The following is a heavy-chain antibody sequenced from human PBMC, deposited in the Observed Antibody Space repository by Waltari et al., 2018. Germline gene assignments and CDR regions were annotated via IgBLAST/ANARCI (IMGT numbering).Heavy chain of an antibody. Sequence: QVLLHEPGPGLVKPSETLSLTCSVSGCFIMSYHWSWIRQPPGKGLEWIGSISDTGDTNFNPSLHSRVTMSVDTSKNQFSLKLSSLAPADTAVYYCTRGGGYSGFPLWGQGALVTVPS. D-gene: IGHD5-12*01. CDR2: ISDTGDT. CDR3: TRGGGYSGFPL. CDR1: GCFIMSYH. V-gene: IGHV4-59*01. J-gene: IGHJ4*02.